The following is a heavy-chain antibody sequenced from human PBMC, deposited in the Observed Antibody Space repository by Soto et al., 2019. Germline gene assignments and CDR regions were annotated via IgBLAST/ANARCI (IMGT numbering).Heavy chain of an antibody. Sequence: GSLRLSCAASGFTFSDYYMSWIRQAPGKGLEWVSYISGGSGDTSYADSVKGRFIISRDNAKNSLLLQMNSLKVEDTAVYYCARWLEALTTSDSWSRGTLVTVSS. CDR1: GFTFSDYY. CDR2: ISGGSGDT. D-gene: IGHD3-22*01. CDR3: ARWLEALTTSDS. V-gene: IGHV3-11*06. J-gene: IGHJ4*02.